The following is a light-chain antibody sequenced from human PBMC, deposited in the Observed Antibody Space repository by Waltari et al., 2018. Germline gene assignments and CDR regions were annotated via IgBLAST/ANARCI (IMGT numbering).Light chain of an antibody. Sequence: SSALTQPPPVLVSPGHRATITRAADGVAKLYPHWYEQRPSQAPLLVIFRDTERPSGIPERFSGSSSGTTVTLTITGVQAEDESDYFCQSTDSNDKVLFGGGTKLTVL. CDR3: QSTDSNDKVL. CDR1: GVAKLY. J-gene: IGLJ3*02. V-gene: IGLV3-25*03. CDR2: RDT.